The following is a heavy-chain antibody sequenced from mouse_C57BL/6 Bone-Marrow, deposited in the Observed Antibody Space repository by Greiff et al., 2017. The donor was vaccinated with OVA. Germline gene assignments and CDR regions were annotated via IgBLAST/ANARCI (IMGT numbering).Heavy chain of an antibody. V-gene: IGHV1-64*01. CDR1: GYTFTSYW. J-gene: IGHJ1*03. CDR3: ASRRPGSNYWYFDV. D-gene: IGHD1-1*01. Sequence: QVQLQQPGAELVKPGASVKLSCKASGYTFTSYWMHWVKQRPGQGLEWIGMIHPNSGSTNYNEKFKSKATLTVDKSSSTAYMQLSSLTSEDSAVYYCASRRPGSNYWYFDVWGTGTTVTVSS. CDR2: IHPNSGST.